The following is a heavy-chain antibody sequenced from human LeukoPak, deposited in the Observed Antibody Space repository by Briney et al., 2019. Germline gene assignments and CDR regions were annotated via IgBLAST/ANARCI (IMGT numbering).Heavy chain of an antibody. D-gene: IGHD1-7*01. CDR3: ARDPRASLTGTFDY. CDR1: GYTFTGYY. CDR2: INPNSGGT. Sequence: ASVKVSCKASGYTFTGYYMHWVRQAPGQGLEWMRWINPNSGGTNYAQKFQGRVTMTRDTSISTAYMELSRLRSDDTAVYYCARDPRASLTGTFDYWGQGTLVTVSS. J-gene: IGHJ4*02. V-gene: IGHV1-2*02.